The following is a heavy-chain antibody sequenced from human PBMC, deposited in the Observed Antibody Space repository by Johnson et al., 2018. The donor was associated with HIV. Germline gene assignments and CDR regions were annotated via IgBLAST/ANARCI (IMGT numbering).Heavy chain of an antibody. CDR3: ARGVRGVIID. CDR1: GFTFSSYD. V-gene: IGHV3-13*01. Sequence: VQLVESGGGLVQPGGSLRLSCAASGFTFSSYDMHWVRQATGKGLEWVSAIGTAGDTYYADSVKGRFTISRDNSNNTLYLQMNSLRAEDTAGYYCARGVRGVIIDWGQGTMVAVSS. D-gene: IGHD3-10*01. CDR2: IGTAGDT. J-gene: IGHJ3*01.